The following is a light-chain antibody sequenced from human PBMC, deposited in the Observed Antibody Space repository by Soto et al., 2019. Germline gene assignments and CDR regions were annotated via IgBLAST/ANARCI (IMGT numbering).Light chain of an antibody. V-gene: IGKV1-5*01. J-gene: IGKJ2*01. CDR1: QSISSW. CDR2: DAS. CDR3: QQYNSYST. Sequence: DIPMTQSPSTLSASVGDRVTITCRASQSISSWLAWYQQKPGKAPKLLIYDASSLESGVPSRFSGSGSGTEFTLTLSSLQPDYFATYYCQQYNSYSTFGQGTKLEIK.